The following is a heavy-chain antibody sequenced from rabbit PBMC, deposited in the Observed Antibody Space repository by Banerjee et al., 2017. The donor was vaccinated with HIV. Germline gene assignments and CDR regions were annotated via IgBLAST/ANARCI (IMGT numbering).Heavy chain of an antibody. V-gene: IGHV1S45*01. CDR3: ARGGTYAGDGYGL. J-gene: IGHJ4*01. Sequence: QEQLVESGGGLVQPEGSLTLTCKASGFDFSSNAMCWVRQAPGKGLECIGCIYAGGSGSTYYASWAKGRFTISKTSTTVTLQMTSLTAADTATYFCARGGTYAGDGYGLWGPGTLVTVS. D-gene: IGHD4-2*01. CDR1: GFDFSSNA. CDR2: IYAGGSGST.